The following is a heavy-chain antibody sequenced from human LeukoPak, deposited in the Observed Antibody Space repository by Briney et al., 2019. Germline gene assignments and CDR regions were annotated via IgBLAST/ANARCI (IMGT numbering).Heavy chain of an antibody. CDR2: IYYSGST. Sequence: ASETLSLTCTVSGGSISNYYWSWIRQPPGKGLEWIGYIYYSGSTNCKPSLKSRVTISVDTSKNQFSLKLSSVTAADTAVYYCARGGYYGSGNDFRFDPWGQGTLVTVSS. J-gene: IGHJ5*02. D-gene: IGHD3-10*01. V-gene: IGHV4-59*01. CDR3: ARGGYYGSGNDFRFDP. CDR1: GGSISNYY.